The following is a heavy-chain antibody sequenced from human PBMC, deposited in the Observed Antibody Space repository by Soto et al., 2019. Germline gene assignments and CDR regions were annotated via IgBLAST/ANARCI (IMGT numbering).Heavy chain of an antibody. CDR3: ARGKDIVVVPAAISNGMYV. Sequence: SQTLSLTCVISGDSVSSNSAAWNWIRQSPSRGLEWLGRTCYRSKWYNDYAVSVKSRITINPDTSKNQFSLQLNSVTPEDTAVYYCARGKDIVVVPAAISNGMYVWGQGTTVTVSS. V-gene: IGHV6-1*01. CDR2: TCYRSKWYN. J-gene: IGHJ6*02. CDR1: GDSVSSNSAA. D-gene: IGHD2-2*01.